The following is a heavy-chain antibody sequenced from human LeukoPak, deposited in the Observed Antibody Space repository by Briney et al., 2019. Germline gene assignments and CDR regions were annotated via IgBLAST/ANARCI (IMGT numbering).Heavy chain of an antibody. CDR1: GFTLSSHA. D-gene: IGHD6-13*01. J-gene: IGHJ4*02. CDR3: ARDPSRSWWGYFDY. V-gene: IGHV3-23*01. Sequence: GGSLRLSCAASGFTLSSHAMSWVRQAPGKGLEWISTFSESSGCAHYADSVKGRFTISRDISKNTLYLQMNSLRAEDTAVYYCARDPSRSWWGYFDYWGQGALVTVSS. CDR2: FSESSGCA.